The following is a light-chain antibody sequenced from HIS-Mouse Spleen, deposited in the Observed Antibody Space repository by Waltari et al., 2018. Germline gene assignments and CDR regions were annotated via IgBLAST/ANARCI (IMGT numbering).Light chain of an antibody. V-gene: IGLV3-21*03. CDR1: NIGSNS. CDR2: EDS. CDR3: QVWDSSSDHYV. Sequence: SYVLTQPPSVSVAPGKTARITCGGNNIGSNSVHRYQQKPGQAPVLVVYEDSDRPSGIPERFSGSNSGNTATLTISRVEAGDEADYYCQVWDSSSDHYVFGTGTKVTVL. J-gene: IGLJ1*01.